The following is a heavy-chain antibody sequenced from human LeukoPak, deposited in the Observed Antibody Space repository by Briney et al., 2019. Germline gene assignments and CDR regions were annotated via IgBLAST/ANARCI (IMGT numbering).Heavy chain of an antibody. CDR1: GYTFTGYY. J-gene: IGHJ4*02. CDR2: INPNSGGT. V-gene: IGHV1-2*06. D-gene: IGHD6-13*01. Sequence: AASVKVSCKASGYTFTGYYTHWVRQAPGQGLEWMGRINPNSGGTNSAQKFQGRVTMTRDTSISTAYMELSRLRSDDTAVYYCARDSSTWRTLNSIKIDYWGQGTLVTVSS. CDR3: ARDSSTWRTLNSIKIDY.